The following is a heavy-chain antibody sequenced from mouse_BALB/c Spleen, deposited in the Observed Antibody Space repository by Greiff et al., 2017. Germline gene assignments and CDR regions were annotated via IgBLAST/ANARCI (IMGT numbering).Heavy chain of an antibody. CDR3: ARGRSVYAMDY. Sequence: EVKLEESGPGLVKPSQSLSLTCSVTGYSITSGYYWNWIRQFPGNKLEWMGYISYDGSNNYNPSLKNRISITRDTSKNQFFLKLNSVTTEDTATYYCARGRSVYAMDYWGQGTSVTVSS. CDR1: GYSITSGYY. CDR2: ISYDGSN. V-gene: IGHV3-6*02. J-gene: IGHJ4*01.